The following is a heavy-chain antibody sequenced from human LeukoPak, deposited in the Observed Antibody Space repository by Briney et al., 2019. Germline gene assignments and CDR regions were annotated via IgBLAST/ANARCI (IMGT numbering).Heavy chain of an antibody. CDR1: GFTFSSYS. CDR2: ISSSSSTI. CDR3: ARDGVRYYWADAFDI. Sequence: GGSLRLSCAASGFTFSSYSMNWVRQAPGKGLEWVSYISSSSSTIYYADSVKGRFTISRDNAKNSLYLQMNSLRAEDTAVYYCARDGVRYYWADAFDIWGQGTMVTVSS. J-gene: IGHJ3*02. V-gene: IGHV3-48*01. D-gene: IGHD2-8*01.